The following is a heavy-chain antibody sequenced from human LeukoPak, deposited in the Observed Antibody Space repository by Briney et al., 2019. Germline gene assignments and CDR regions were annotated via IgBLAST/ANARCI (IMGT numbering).Heavy chain of an antibody. CDR1: GFTFSNAW. V-gene: IGHV3-21*01. CDR2: ISSSSSYI. D-gene: IGHD1-26*01. CDR3: ARASYSGSPDDAFDI. Sequence: GGSLRLSCAASGFTFSNAWMSWVRQAPGKGLEWVSSISSSSSYIYYADSVKGRFTISRDNAKNSLYLQMNSLRAEDTAVYYWARASYSGSPDDAFDIWGQGTMVTVSS. J-gene: IGHJ3*02.